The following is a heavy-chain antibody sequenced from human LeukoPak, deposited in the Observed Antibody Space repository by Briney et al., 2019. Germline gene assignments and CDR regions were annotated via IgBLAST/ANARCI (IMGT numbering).Heavy chain of an antibody. CDR2: IKQDGSEK. CDR1: GFTFSSCW. D-gene: IGHD6-19*01. V-gene: IGHV3-7*01. Sequence: PGGSLRLSCAASGFTFSSCWMSWFRQAPVKGLHFVSNIKQDGSEKYYVDSVEGRFTISRDNAKNSLYLQMNSLRAEDTAVYYCARERDGGSGYSDYWGQGTLVTVSS. CDR3: ARERDGGSGYSDY. J-gene: IGHJ4*02.